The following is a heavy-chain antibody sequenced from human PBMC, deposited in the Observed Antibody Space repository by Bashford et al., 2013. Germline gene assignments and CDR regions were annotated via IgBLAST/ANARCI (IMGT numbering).Heavy chain of an antibody. CDR1: GAAFSSHG. V-gene: IGHV1-69*06. Sequence: SVKVSCKAVGAAFSSHGVNWVRQAPGQGLEWMGGIIPIFKTANYAQKFQGRVTITADKSTSTAYMELSSLRSEDTAVYYCATIGGYCSGGSCPDLGYWGQGTLVTVSS. D-gene: IGHD2-15*01. J-gene: IGHJ4*02. CDR2: IIPIFKTA. CDR3: ATIGGYCSGGSCPDLGY.